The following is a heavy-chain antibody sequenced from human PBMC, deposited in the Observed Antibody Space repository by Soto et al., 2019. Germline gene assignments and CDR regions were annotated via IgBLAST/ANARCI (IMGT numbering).Heavy chain of an antibody. J-gene: IGHJ6*02. CDR2: FEPEDAET. Sequence: GASVKVSCKVSGHSLSELSIHWVRHSPEKGLEWLGGFEPEDAETIYAPAPAIKYRVIISEDTSTDTAYMQLLSLTSDDTAVYYCGTPWPYNAAPGRYGMDVWGQGTTVTVSS. D-gene: IGHD1-20*01. CDR1: GHSLSELS. CDR3: GTPWPYNAAPGRYGMDV. V-gene: IGHV1-24*01.